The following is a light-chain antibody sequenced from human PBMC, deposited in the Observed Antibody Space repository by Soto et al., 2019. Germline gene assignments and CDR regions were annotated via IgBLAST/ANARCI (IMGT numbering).Light chain of an antibody. Sequence: EIVMTQSPATLSVSPGERATLSCRASQSVNSNLAWYQQKPGQAPRLLIHGASTRATGIAARFSGSGSGTEFTLTISRLQSEDYAIYYCQLYNDWPYTFGQGTKVEI. CDR1: QSVNSN. CDR2: GAS. J-gene: IGKJ2*01. V-gene: IGKV3-15*01. CDR3: QLYNDWPYT.